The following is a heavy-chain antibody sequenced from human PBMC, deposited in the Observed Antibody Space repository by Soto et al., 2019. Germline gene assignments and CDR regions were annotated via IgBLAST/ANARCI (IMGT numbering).Heavy chain of an antibody. Sequence: PSETLSLTCSVSGGSISSGGYYWSWIHQHPGKGLEWIGYIYYSGSTYYNPSLKSRVTISVDTSKNQFSLKLSSVTAADTAVYYCARVFSDSSSFFDPWGQGTLVTVSS. CDR3: ARVFSDSSSFFDP. J-gene: IGHJ5*02. CDR2: IYYSGST. CDR1: GGSISSGGYY. V-gene: IGHV4-31*03. D-gene: IGHD6-13*01.